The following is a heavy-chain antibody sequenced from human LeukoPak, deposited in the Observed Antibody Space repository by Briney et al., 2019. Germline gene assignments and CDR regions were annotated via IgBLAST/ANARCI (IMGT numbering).Heavy chain of an antibody. V-gene: IGHV4-61*01. CDR3: ARVSPLSHYYGSGRQLFLDY. J-gene: IGHJ4*02. Sequence: KPSETLSLTCTVSGGSVSSGSYYWSWIRQPPGKGLEWIGYIYYSGSTNYNPSLKSRVTISVDTSKNQFSLKLSSVTAADTAVYYCARVSPLSHYYGSGRQLFLDYWGQGTLVTVSS. CDR2: IYYSGST. CDR1: GGSVSSGSYY. D-gene: IGHD3-10*01.